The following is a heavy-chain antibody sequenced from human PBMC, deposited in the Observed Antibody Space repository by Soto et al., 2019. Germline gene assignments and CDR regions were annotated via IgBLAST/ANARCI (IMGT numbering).Heavy chain of an antibody. CDR3: ARGIYEGDDNWFDP. Sequence: ASVKVSCKVSGYTLTELSMHWVRQAPGKGLEWMGGFDPEDGETIYAQKFQGRVTMTEDTSTDTAYMELSSLRSEDTAVYYCARGIYEGDDNWFDPWGQGTLVTVSS. J-gene: IGHJ5*02. CDR1: GYTLTELS. CDR2: FDPEDGET. D-gene: IGHD3-16*01. V-gene: IGHV1-24*01.